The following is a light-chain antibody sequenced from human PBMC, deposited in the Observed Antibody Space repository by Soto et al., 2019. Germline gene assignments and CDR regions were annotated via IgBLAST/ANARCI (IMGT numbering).Light chain of an antibody. Sequence: QSALTQPRSVFGSPGQSVTISCTGTSSDVGDYNYVSWYQQHPGKAPKLMIYDVSKRPSGVPDRFSGSKSGNTASLTISGLQAEDEADYYCCSYAGSHSLYVFGTGTKVTVL. CDR3: CSYAGSHSLYV. CDR2: DVS. V-gene: IGLV2-11*01. CDR1: SSDVGDYNY. J-gene: IGLJ1*01.